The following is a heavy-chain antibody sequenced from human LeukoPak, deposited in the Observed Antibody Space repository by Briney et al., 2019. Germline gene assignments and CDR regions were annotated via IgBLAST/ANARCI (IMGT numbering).Heavy chain of an antibody. CDR3: ARGAYGSGSYYKESYYYYYMGV. V-gene: IGHV5-51*01. J-gene: IGHJ6*03. Sequence: GESLKISCKGSGYSFTSYWIGWVRQMPGKGLEWMGIIYPGDSDTRYSPSFQGQVTLSADKSISTAYLQWSSLKASDTAMYYCARGAYGSGSYYKESYYYYYMGVWGKGTTVTVSS. CDR2: IYPGDSDT. D-gene: IGHD3-10*01. CDR1: GYSFTSYW.